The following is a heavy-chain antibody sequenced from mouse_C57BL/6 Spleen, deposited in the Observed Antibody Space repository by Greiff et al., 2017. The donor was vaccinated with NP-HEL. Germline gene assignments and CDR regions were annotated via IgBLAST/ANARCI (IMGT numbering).Heavy chain of an antibody. J-gene: IGHJ2*01. V-gene: IGHV1-50*01. CDR2: IDPSDSYT. Sequence: QVQLQQPGAELVKPGASVKLSCKASGYTFTSYWMQWVKQRPGQGLEWIGEIDPSDSYTNYNQKFKGKATLTVDTSSSPAYMQLSSLTSEDSAVYDSARGTVVATKYFDYWGQGTTLTVSS. CDR1: GYTFTSYW. D-gene: IGHD1-1*01. CDR3: ARGTVVATKYFDY.